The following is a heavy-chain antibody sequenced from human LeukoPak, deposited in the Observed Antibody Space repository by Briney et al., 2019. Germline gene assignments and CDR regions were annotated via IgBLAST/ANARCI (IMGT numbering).Heavy chain of an antibody. D-gene: IGHD5-12*01. Sequence: GESLKISCTVSGYSFTNYWIGWVRQMPGKGLEWMGIIYPGDSDARYRPSFQGQVTISADKSISTAYLQWSSLKASDTAMYYCARAGYSGYTFDSWGQGTLVTVSS. V-gene: IGHV5-51*01. CDR1: GYSFTNYW. J-gene: IGHJ4*02. CDR3: ARAGYSGYTFDS. CDR2: IYPGDSDA.